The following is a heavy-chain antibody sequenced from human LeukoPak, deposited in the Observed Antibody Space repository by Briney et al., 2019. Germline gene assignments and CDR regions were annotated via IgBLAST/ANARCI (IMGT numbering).Heavy chain of an antibody. V-gene: IGHV4-39*01. CDR2: IYYSGST. J-gene: IGHJ5*01. Sequence: SETLSLTCTVSGDSISSSSYFWGWIRQPPGKGLEWIGNIYYSGSTSYKPSLKSRLTISLDTSKNQFSLKVSSVTAADTAIYYCTRESSSSPDSWGQGTLVTVSS. CDR1: GDSISSSSYF. CDR3: TRESSSSPDS. D-gene: IGHD6-6*01.